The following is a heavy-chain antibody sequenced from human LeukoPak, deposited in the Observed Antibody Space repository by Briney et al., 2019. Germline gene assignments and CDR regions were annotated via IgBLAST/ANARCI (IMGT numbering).Heavy chain of an antibody. CDR2: ISYDGSNK. CDR3: AKVNSPYYYDSSGSEY. Sequence: PGGSLRLSCAASGFTFSSYGMHWVRQAPGKGLEWVAVISYDGSNKYYADSVKGRFTISRDNSKNTLHLQMNSLRAEDTAVYYCAKVNSPYYYDSSGSEYWGQGTLVTVSS. D-gene: IGHD3-22*01. V-gene: IGHV3-30*18. J-gene: IGHJ4*02. CDR1: GFTFSSYG.